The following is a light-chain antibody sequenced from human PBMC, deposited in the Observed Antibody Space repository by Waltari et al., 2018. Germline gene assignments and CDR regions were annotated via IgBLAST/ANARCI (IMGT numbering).Light chain of an antibody. J-gene: IGKJ3*01. CDR2: AAS. V-gene: IGKV1D-8*01. Sequence: IWMTQSPSLLSASTGDRVTLSCRMSQSISSYLAWYQQKPGKAPELLIYAASTLHSGVPSRFSGSGSGTDFTLTISCLQSEDFATYYCQHYYSFPFTFGPGTKVDIK. CDR1: QSISSY. CDR3: QHYYSFPFT.